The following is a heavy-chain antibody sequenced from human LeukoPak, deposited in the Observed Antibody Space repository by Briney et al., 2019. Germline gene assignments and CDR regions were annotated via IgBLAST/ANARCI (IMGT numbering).Heavy chain of an antibody. J-gene: IGHJ4*02. D-gene: IGHD5-24*01. V-gene: IGHV3-21*01. Sequence: GGSLRLSCAASGLTFSSHWMHWVRQVPGKGLEWVSSISSSRSYIYYADSVKGRFTISRDNAKSSLYLQMNSLRAEDTAVYYCARDPPSRDGYNHIDYWGQGTLVTVSS. CDR2: ISSSRSYI. CDR1: GLTFSSHW. CDR3: ARDPPSRDGYNHIDY.